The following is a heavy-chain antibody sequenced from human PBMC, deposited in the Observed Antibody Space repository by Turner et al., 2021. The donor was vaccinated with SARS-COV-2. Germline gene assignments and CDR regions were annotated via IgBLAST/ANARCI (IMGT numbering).Heavy chain of an antibody. D-gene: IGHD4-17*01. CDR3: AKDIGSGYGDYFDY. CDR2: ISWNSGSI. CDR1: GFTFDDYA. Sequence: VQLVESGGGVVQPGRSLRLPCAASGFTFDDYAMHWVRQAPGKGLGWVSGISWNSGSIGYADSVKGRFTISRDNAKNSLYLQMNSLRAEDTALYYCAKDIGSGYGDYFDYWGQGTLVTVSS. J-gene: IGHJ4*02. V-gene: IGHV3-9*01.